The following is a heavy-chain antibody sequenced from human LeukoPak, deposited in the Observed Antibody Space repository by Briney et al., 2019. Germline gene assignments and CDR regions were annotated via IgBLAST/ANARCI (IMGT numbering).Heavy chain of an antibody. J-gene: IGHJ4*02. CDR1: GFTFSSYW. CDR3: ARGPFIAAAGFDY. V-gene: IGHV3-7*01. D-gene: IGHD6-13*01. Sequence: GGSLRLSCAASGFTFSSYWMSWVRQAPGKGLEWVANIKQDGSEKYYVDSVKGRFTISRDNAKNSLYLQMNSLRAEDTAVYYCARGPFIAAAGFDYWGQGTLVTVSS. CDR2: IKQDGSEK.